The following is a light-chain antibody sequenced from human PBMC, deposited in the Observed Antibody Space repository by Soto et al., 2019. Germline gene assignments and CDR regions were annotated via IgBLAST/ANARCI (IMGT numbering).Light chain of an antibody. Sequence: QSVLTQPPSVSAAPGQKVTISCSGSTSNIGNNYVSWYQQLPGTAPKLLIYQNNQRPSDIPDRFSGSKSGTSATLGITGLQTGDEADYYCGTWATSLRGPYVFGTGTKPTVL. CDR1: TSNIGNNY. V-gene: IGLV1-51*02. J-gene: IGLJ1*01. CDR3: GTWATSLRGPYV. CDR2: QNN.